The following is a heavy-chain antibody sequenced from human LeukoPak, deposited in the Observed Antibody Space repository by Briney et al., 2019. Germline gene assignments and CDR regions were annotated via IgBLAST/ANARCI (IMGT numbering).Heavy chain of an antibody. CDR1: GFTFSSYS. Sequence: GGSLRLSCAASGFTFSSYSMNWVRQAPGKGLEWVSYISSSSSTIYYADPVKGRFTISRDNAKNSLYLQMNSLRAEDTAVYYCARPYSGSYYAFDYWGQGTLVTVSS. CDR3: ARPYSGSYYAFDY. D-gene: IGHD1-26*01. V-gene: IGHV3-48*04. J-gene: IGHJ4*02. CDR2: ISSSSSTI.